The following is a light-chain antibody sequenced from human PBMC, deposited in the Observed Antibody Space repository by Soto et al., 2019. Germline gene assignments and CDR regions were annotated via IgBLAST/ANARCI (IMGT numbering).Light chain of an antibody. V-gene: IGKV3-20*01. CDR3: QQHGTSPYT. Sequence: PGDRATLSCWASQGLRSCYLAWYQRKPGQAPRLLMFGASRRATGIPDRFNGSGSGTDFILTISRLEPEDVAVYYCQQHGTSPYTFGQGTVLEIK. J-gene: IGKJ2*01. CDR1: QGLRSCY. CDR2: GAS.